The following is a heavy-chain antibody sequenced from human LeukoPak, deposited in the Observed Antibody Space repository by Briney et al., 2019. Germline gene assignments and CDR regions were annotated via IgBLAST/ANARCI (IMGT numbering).Heavy chain of an antibody. CDR2: INAGNGNT. CDR1: GYTFTSYA. J-gene: IGHJ4*02. V-gene: IGHV1-3*03. D-gene: IGHD3-22*01. CDR3: ARGLEDSSVFDY. Sequence: ASVKVSCKASGYTFTSYAMHWVRQAPGQRLEWMGWINAGNGNTKYSQEFQGRVTITRDTSASTAYMELSSLRSEDTAVYYCARGLEDSSVFDYWGQGTLVTVSS.